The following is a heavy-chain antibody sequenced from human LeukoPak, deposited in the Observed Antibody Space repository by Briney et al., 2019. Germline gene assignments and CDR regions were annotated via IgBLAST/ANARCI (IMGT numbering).Heavy chain of an antibody. J-gene: IGHJ4*02. CDR2: ISYDGSNK. D-gene: IGHD3-22*01. V-gene: IGHV3-30*18. CDR1: GFTFSSYG. CDR3: AKDLVLYYDSSGYYSNYFDY. Sequence: PGGSLRLSCAASGFTFSSYGMHWVRQAPGKGLEWVAVISYDGSNKYYADSVKGRFTISRDNSKNTLYLQMNSLRAEDTAVYYCAKDLVLYYDSSGYYSNYFDYWGQGTLVTVSS.